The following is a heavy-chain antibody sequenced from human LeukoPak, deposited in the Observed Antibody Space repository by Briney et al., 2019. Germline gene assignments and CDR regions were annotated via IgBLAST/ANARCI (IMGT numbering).Heavy chain of an antibody. J-gene: IGHJ4*02. Sequence: GASVKVSCKASGYTFTSYYMHWVRQAPGQGLEWMGVINPSGGSTSYAQRFQGRVTMTRDVSTSTVYMELSSLRFEDTAVYYCARSNSSSFDYWGQGTLVTVSS. CDR3: ARSNSSSFDY. CDR1: GYTFTSYY. CDR2: INPSGGST. D-gene: IGHD6-13*01. V-gene: IGHV1-46*01.